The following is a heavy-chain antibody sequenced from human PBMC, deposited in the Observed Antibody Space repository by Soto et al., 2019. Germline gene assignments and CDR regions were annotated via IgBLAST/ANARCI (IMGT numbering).Heavy chain of an antibody. CDR2: INAGNGNT. D-gene: IGHD3-3*01. J-gene: IGHJ5*02. CDR3: ARAPYYDFWSGYSSGKNWFDP. V-gene: IGHV1-3*01. Sequence: ASVKVSCKSSGYTLTSYAMRWVRQAPGQRLEWMGWINAGNGNTKYSQKFQGRVTITRDTSASTAYMELSSLRSEDTAVYYCARAPYYDFWSGYSSGKNWFDPWGQGTLVTLSS. CDR1: GYTLTSYA.